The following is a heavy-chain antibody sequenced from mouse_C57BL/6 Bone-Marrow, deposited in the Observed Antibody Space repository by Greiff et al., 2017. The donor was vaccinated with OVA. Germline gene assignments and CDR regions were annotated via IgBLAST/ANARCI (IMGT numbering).Heavy chain of an antibody. D-gene: IGHD4-1*01. CDR3: ARERNWDWYFDV. Sequence: VQLQQSGPELVKPGASVKISCKASGYEFSSSWMNWVKQRPGKGLEWIGRIYPGDGDTNYNGKFKGKATLTADKSSSTAYMQLSSLTSEDSAVYFCARERNWDWYFDVWGTGTTVTVSS. J-gene: IGHJ1*03. CDR1: GYEFSSSW. V-gene: IGHV1-82*01. CDR2: IYPGDGDT.